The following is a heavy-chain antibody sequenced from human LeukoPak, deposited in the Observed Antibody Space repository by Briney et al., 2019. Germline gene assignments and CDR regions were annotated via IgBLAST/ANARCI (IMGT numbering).Heavy chain of an antibody. CDR2: ISPSGGDT. CDR3: AKHFGAGTFSVRYGLDV. D-gene: IGHD3-10*01. CDR1: GFPFSTYP. Sequence: GGSLRLSLAASGFPFSTYPITWFRQAPGKGRDWVSAISPSGGDTYYAESVRGRFTISRDNSKNTLYLEVNSLRAEDTAEYYCAKHFGAGTFSVRYGLDVWGQGTTVTVSS. V-gene: IGHV3-23*01. J-gene: IGHJ6*02.